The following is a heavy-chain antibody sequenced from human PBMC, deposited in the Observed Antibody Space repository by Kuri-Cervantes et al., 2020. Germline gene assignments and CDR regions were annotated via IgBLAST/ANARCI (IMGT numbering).Heavy chain of an antibody. CDR3: AKDGVRFREGGMDV. CDR2: ISYDGSNK. CDR1: GFTFSSYG. V-gene: IGHV3-30*18. D-gene: IGHD3-3*01. Sequence: GESLKISCAASGFTFSSYGIHWVRQAPGKGLEWVAVISYDGSNKYYADSVKGRFTISRDNSKNTLYLQMNSLRAEDTAVYYCAKDGVRFREGGMDVWGQGTTVTVSS. J-gene: IGHJ6*02.